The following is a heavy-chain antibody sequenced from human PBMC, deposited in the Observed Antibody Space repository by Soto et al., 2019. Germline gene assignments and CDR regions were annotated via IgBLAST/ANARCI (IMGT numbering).Heavy chain of an antibody. Sequence: PGESLKISCQGSGYNFTSYWIGWVRQMPGKGLEWMGIIYPGDSDTRYSPSFQGQVIISVDKSISTAYLQWSSLKASDTALYYCARPPVLGASDAFDIWGQGTMVPVSS. D-gene: IGHD1-26*01. CDR3: ARPPVLGASDAFDI. V-gene: IGHV5-51*01. CDR2: IYPGDSDT. J-gene: IGHJ3*02. CDR1: GYNFTSYW.